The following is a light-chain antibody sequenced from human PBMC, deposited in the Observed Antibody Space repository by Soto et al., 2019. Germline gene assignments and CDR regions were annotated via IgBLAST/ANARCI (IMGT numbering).Light chain of an antibody. CDR3: QQYGSSPPT. CDR1: QRVSSSY. Sequence: EIVLTQSPGTLSLSPGERATLSCRASQRVSSSYFAWYQQKPGQAPRLLIYGASSRATGIPDRFSGSGSGTAFSPTTSSLEPQDFAVYYCQQYGSSPPTFGQGTKVDIK. V-gene: IGKV3-20*01. J-gene: IGKJ1*01. CDR2: GAS.